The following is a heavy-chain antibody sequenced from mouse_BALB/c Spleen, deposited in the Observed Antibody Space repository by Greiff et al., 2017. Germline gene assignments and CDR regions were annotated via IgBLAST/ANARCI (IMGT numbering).Heavy chain of an antibody. CDR2: ISSGGSYT. J-gene: IGHJ2*01. V-gene: IGHV5-6*01. D-gene: IGHD2-3*01. Sequence: EVKLVESGGDLVKPGGSLKLSCAASGFTFSSYGMSWVRQTPDKRLEWVATISSGGSYTYYPDSVKGRFTISRDNAKNTLYLQMSSLKSEDTAMYYCARHVGDGYHYFDDWGQGTTLTVSS. CDR3: ARHVGDGYHYFDD. CDR1: GFTFSSYG.